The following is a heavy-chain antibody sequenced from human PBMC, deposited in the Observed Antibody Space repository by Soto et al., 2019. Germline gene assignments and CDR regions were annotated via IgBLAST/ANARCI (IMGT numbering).Heavy chain of an antibody. Sequence: PGGSLRLSCAASGFTFSSYGMHWVRQAPGKGLEWVAVIWYDGSNKYYADSVKGRFTISRDNSKNTLYLQMNSLRAEDTAVYYCARDHPSGPWYSSSSPPRYYYYYGMDVWGQGTTVTVSS. CDR1: GFTFSSYG. V-gene: IGHV3-33*01. D-gene: IGHD6-6*01. J-gene: IGHJ6*02. CDR3: ARDHPSGPWYSSSSPPRYYYYYGMDV. CDR2: IWYDGSNK.